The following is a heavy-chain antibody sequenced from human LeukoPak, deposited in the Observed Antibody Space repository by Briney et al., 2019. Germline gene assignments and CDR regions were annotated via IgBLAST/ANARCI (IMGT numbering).Heavy chain of an antibody. CDR2: INHSGST. Sequence: PSETLSLTCTVSGGSFSSSDYYWGWIRQPPGKGLEWIGEINHSGSTNYNPSLKSRVTISLDTSKNQFSLKLSSVTAADTAVYYCARQGFGSSYFDYWGQGTLVTVSS. D-gene: IGHD3-16*01. CDR1: GGSFSSSDYY. J-gene: IGHJ4*02. CDR3: ARQGFGSSYFDY. V-gene: IGHV4-39*07.